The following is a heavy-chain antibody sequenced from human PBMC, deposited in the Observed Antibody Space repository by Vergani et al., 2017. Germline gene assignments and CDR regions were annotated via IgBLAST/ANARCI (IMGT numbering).Heavy chain of an antibody. CDR2: ISSSGSTI. J-gene: IGHJ3*02. CDR3: ARARRGDDAFDI. CDR1: GFTFSSYE. V-gene: IGHV3-48*03. Sequence: EVQLVESGGGLVQPGESLRLSCAASGFTFSSYEMNWVRQAPGKGLEWVSYISSSGSTIYYADSVKGRFTISRDNSKNTLYLQMNSLRAEDTAVYYCARARRGDDAFDIWGQGTMVTVSS.